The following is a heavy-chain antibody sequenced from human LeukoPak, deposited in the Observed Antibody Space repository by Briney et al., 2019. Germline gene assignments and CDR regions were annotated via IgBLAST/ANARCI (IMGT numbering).Heavy chain of an antibody. CDR3: ARVYSYGFGYYYGMDV. CDR2: FYHGGSI. V-gene: IGHV4-4*02. CDR1: GGSINSSNW. Sequence: SETLSLTCTVSGGSINSSNWWSWVRQSPGKGLEWIGEFYHGGSINYNPSLKSRVTISVDKSKNQFSLKLNSVTAADTAVYYCARVYSYGFGYYYGMDVWGQGTTVTVSS. J-gene: IGHJ6*02. D-gene: IGHD3-16*02.